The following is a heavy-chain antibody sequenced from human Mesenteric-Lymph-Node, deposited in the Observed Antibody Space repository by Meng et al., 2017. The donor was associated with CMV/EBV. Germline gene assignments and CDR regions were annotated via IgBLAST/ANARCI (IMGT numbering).Heavy chain of an antibody. J-gene: IGHJ4*02. CDR3: ASRASYDSSGYYYGAAPAH. V-gene: IGHV4-59*01. CDR2: IYYSGNT. D-gene: IGHD3-22*01. CDR1: GGSISSYY. Sequence: SETLSLTCTVSGGSISSYYWNWIRQPPGKGLEWIGFIYYSGNTNYNPSLKSRVNISLDTSNNRFSLKLNSVTAADTAVYYCASRASYDSSGYYYGAAPAHWGQGTLVTVSS.